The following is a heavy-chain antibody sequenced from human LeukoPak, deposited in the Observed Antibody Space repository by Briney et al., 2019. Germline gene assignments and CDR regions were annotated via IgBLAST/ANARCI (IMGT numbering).Heavy chain of an antibody. Sequence: PGGSLRLSCAASGFTFSSYEMNWVRQAPGEGLEWVSYISSSGSTIYYADSVKGRFTISRDNAKNSLYLQMNSLRAEDTAVYYCARDHSSSGWYEAWLDPWGQGTLVTVSS. J-gene: IGHJ5*02. CDR3: ARDHSSSGWYEAWLDP. V-gene: IGHV3-48*03. CDR1: GFTFSSYE. CDR2: ISSSGSTI. D-gene: IGHD6-19*01.